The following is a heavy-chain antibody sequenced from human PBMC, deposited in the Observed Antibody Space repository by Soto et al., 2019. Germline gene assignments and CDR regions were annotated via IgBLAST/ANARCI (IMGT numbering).Heavy chain of an antibody. V-gene: IGHV3-33*01. CDR1: GITLAAHG. D-gene: IGHD2-8*01. J-gene: IGHJ6*02. CDR2: SWYDGKT. CDR3: ARVRNNNDKRLDV. Sequence: QEQLVESGGGMVHPETSLRLSCVTSGITLAAHGMHWVRQAPGKGLEWVALSWYDGKTFYGDSVKGRFTISRDTSTSTLFLDMKSLRPDDTAVYFCARVRNNNDKRLDVWGQGTTVIVSS.